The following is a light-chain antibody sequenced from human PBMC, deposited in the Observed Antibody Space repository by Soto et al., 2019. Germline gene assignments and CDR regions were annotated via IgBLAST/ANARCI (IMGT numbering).Light chain of an antibody. V-gene: IGKV3-15*01. CDR3: QQYNNRPQT. CDR2: GAF. CDR1: HSVTLN. J-gene: IGKJ1*01. Sequence: ETVMTQSPATLSVSPGERATLSCRASHSVTLNLAWYQQTPGQAPRLLIYGAFTRATGVPARFSGSGSGTEFTLTISSLQSEDFAVYYCQQYNNRPQTFGQGTKVEIK.